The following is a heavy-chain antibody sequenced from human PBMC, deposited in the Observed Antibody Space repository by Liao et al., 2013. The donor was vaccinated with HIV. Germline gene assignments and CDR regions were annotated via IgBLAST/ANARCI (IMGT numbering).Heavy chain of an antibody. CDR2: IYPSGNT. CDR1: GGSISSNY. Sequence: QVQLQQWGAGLLKPSETLSLTCTVSGGSISSNYWSWIRQPAGKGLEWIGRIYPSGNTDYNPSLKSRLTMSLDTSKNQFSLNLNSVTAADTAVYYCARDYLWFEELSYYFDYWGQGTLVTVSS. CDR3: ARDYLWFEELSYYFDY. D-gene: IGHD3-10*01. V-gene: IGHV4-59*10. J-gene: IGHJ4*02.